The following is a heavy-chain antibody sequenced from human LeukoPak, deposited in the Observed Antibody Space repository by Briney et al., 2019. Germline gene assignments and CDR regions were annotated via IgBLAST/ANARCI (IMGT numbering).Heavy chain of an antibody. CDR1: GYSFTSYW. CDR2: IYPGDSDT. J-gene: IGHJ4*02. CDR3: ARLSLSGYDSLTHFDY. V-gene: IGHV5-51*01. Sequence: HGESLKISCKGSGYSFTSYWIGWVRQMPGKGLEWMGIIYPGDSDTRYSPSFQGQVTISADKSISTAYLQWSSLKASDTAMYYCARLSLSGYDSLTHFDYWGQGTLVTVSS. D-gene: IGHD5-12*01.